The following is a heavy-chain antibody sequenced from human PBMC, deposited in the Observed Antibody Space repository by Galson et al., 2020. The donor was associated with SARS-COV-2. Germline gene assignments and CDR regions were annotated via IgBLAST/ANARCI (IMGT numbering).Heavy chain of an antibody. J-gene: IGHJ4*02. V-gene: IGHV3-30*03. CDR3: GRDRITVAGTADY. CDR2: ISYDGSNK. CDR1: GFMFSNYG. Sequence: GESLKISCAASGFMFSNYGMHWIRQAPGKGLEWVAVISYDGSNKYYADSVKGRFTISRDNSKNALYLQMNSLRVEDTAMYYCGRDRITVAGTADYRGQGTLVTVSS. D-gene: IGHD6-19*01.